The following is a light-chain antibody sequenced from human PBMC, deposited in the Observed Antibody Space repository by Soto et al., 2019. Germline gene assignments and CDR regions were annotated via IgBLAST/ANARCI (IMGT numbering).Light chain of an antibody. J-gene: IGKJ1*01. V-gene: IGKV3-15*01. Sequence: EIVMTQSPATLSVSPGERATLSCRASQSVSSNLAWYQQKPGQAPRLLIYGASTRATGIPARFSGSGSGTEFTLTISSLQSEDFAVYYCQQYNKWPRTFGQGTTVEIK. CDR1: QSVSSN. CDR3: QQYNKWPRT. CDR2: GAS.